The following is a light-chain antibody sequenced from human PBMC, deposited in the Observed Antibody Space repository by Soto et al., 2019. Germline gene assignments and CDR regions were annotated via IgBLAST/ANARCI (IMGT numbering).Light chain of an antibody. CDR3: QQSYSTTRT. J-gene: IGKJ1*01. V-gene: IGKV1-39*01. Sequence: DIQMTQSPSSLSAAVGDRVTITCRASQSISSYLNWYQQKPGKAPKLLIYAASSLQSGVPSRFSGSGSGTDVTLTISSLHPEVLSTYYWQQSYSTTRTCGRGTNVEIK. CDR1: QSISSY. CDR2: AAS.